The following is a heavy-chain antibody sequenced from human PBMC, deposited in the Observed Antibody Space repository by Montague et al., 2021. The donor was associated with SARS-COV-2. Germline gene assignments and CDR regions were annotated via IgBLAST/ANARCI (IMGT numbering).Heavy chain of an antibody. V-gene: IGHV4-39*07. D-gene: IGHD4-11*01. J-gene: IGHJ4*02. CDR3: ARSGDPGTTVTYLY. CDR2: ISYTGST. Sequence: SETLSLTCTFSGGSISTIVNFWGWIRQPPGKGLEWIGSISYTGSTYHNPSLKSRVTMSVDTSKNQFSLKLNSVTAADTAVYYCARSGDPGTTVTYLYWGQGTLVTGSS. CDR1: GGSISTIVNF.